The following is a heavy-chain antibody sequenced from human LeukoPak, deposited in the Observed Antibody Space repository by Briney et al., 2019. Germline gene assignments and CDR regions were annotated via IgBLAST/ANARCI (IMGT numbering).Heavy chain of an antibody. D-gene: IGHD6-19*01. CDR3: ARTVAGLPLDAFDI. CDR1: GFTFSSYE. J-gene: IGHJ3*02. V-gene: IGHV3-48*03. Sequence: GGSLRLSCAASGFTFSSYEMNWVRQAPGKGLEWVSYISGSGGTIYYGDSVKGRFTISRDNAKNSLYLQMNSLRAEDTAVYYCARTVAGLPLDAFDIWGQGTMVTVSS. CDR2: ISGSGGTI.